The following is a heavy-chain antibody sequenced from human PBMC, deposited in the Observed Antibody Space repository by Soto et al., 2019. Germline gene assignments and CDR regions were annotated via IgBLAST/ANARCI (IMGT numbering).Heavy chain of an antibody. D-gene: IGHD3-10*01. CDR2: INSDGSST. CDR1: GFTFSSYW. J-gene: IGHJ4*02. V-gene: IGHV3-74*01. Sequence: EVQLVESGGGLVQPGGSLRLSCAASGFTFSSYWMHWVRQAPGKGLVWVSRINSDGSSTSYADSVKGRFTISRDSAKNTLYLQMNSLRAEDTAVYYCARAYQHYGSGSYPPADYWGQGTLVTVSS. CDR3: ARAYQHYGSGSYPPADY.